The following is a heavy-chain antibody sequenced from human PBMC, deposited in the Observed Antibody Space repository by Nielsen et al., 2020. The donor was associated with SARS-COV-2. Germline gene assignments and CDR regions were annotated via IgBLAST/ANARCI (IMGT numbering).Heavy chain of an antibody. CDR2: ISGKSNKI. CDR1: GFNFGDYA. V-gene: IGHV3-9*01. CDR3: ARGRGKFSFGEFGPDY. D-gene: IGHD3-10*01. Sequence: GGSLRLSCVASGFNFGDYAMHWLRQGPGTGLEWVSGISGKSNKIAYADSVKGRFSISRDNARKFVYLQMTSLRIEDAGLYFCARGRGKFSFGEFGPDYWGQGTVITVSS. J-gene: IGHJ4*02.